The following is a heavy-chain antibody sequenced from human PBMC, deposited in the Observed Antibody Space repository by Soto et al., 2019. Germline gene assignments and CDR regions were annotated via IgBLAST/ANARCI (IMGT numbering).Heavy chain of an antibody. CDR2: INGGCGA. V-gene: IGHV4-34*01. CDR1: GGSFTGYS. J-gene: IGHJ4*02. Sequence: SETLSLTCAVKGGSFTGYSWIWIRQSPGKGLVWIGQINGGCGANYHPSLKSRVTISVGTSNNEIFLDLTSVTAADTVVYYCARHFSVAYFDDWGQGTLVTVSS. CDR3: ARHFSVAYFDD.